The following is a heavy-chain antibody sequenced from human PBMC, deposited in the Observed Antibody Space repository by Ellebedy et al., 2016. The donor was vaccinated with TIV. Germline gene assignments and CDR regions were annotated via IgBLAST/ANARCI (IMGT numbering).Heavy chain of an antibody. CDR1: GGSISGYY. D-gene: IGHD3-10*01. Sequence: MPSETLSLTCAVSGGSISGYYWSWIRQPPGKGLEWIGYLNDNGNTRYNPSLRSRVTISANPSKSQFSLRLTSVTAAYTATYYCVRHDNSGVRGRIMDVLGQGTTVSVSS. CDR3: VRHDNSGVRGRIMDV. V-gene: IGHV4-59*08. CDR2: LNDNGNT. J-gene: IGHJ6*02.